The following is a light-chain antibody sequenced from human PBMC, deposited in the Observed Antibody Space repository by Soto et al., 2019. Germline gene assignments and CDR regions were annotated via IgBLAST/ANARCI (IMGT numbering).Light chain of an antibody. V-gene: IGLV2-14*01. CDR2: EVT. CDR1: RSYVGGYNY. J-gene: IGLJ2*01. CDR3: SSYTSGSTVI. Sequence: QSALTQPASVSGSPGQAITISCTGTRSYVGGYNYVSGYQHHPGKAPKLLIYEVTNRPAEVSNRFSGSKSGITASLTISGLQAEDEADYYCSSYTSGSTVIFGGGTKLTVL.